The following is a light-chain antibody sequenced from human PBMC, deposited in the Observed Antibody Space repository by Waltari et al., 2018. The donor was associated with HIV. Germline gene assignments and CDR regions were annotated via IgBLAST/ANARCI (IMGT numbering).Light chain of an antibody. CDR2: KDT. CDR1: ALANHY. V-gene: IGLV3-25*03. J-gene: IGLJ3*02. Sequence: SNELTQPPSVSVSPGQTARITCSGDALANHYTYWFQQKPGHAPVLVIYKDTERPSGIPVRVSGSRSGTTVKLTSMRVQAEDEADYYCQSGGSSGSWVFGGGTKLTVL. CDR3: QSGGSSGSWV.